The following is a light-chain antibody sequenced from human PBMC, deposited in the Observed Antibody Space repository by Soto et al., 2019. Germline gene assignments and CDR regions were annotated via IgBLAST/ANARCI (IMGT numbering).Light chain of an antibody. CDR2: DAS. V-gene: IGKV3-11*01. CDR1: QSVSSSY. Sequence: EIVLTQSPATLSLSPVERATLSCRASQSVSSSYLAWYQQKPGQAPRLLIYDASNRATGIPARFSGSGSGTDFTLTISSLEPEDFAVYYCQQPDAFGQGTRLEI. CDR3: QQPDA. J-gene: IGKJ5*01.